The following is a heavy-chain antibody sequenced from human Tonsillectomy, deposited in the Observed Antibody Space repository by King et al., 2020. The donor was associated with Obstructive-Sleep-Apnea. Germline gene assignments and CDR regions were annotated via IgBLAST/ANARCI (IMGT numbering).Heavy chain of an antibody. D-gene: IGHD3-3*01. Sequence: VQLVESGGGLVKPGGSLRLSFAVSGVTFSNAWMSWVSQARGKGWEWVGLIKSKTDGGTTDYAEPVKGRFTISRVDSKNTLFLQMNSLKTEDTAVYYCTTDGSYDFWSGYNGYWGQGTLVTVSS. CDR3: TTDGSYDFWSGYNGY. V-gene: IGHV3-15*01. J-gene: IGHJ4*02. CDR1: GVTFSNAW. CDR2: IKSKTDGGTT.